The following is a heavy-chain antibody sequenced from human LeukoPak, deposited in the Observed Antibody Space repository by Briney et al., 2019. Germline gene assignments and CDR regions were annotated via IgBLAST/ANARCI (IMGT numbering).Heavy chain of an antibody. J-gene: IGHJ6*03. CDR2: IYYRGST. CDR1: AVSISSYY. D-gene: IGHD5-24*01. Sequence: SETLSLTCIVSAVSISSYYWSWIRQPPGKGLEWIGNIYYRGSTNYNPSLQSRVTISVDMSNNQFSLKLRSVTAADTAVYYCARVGDGYNYFHYYYMDVWGKGTTVTVSS. CDR3: ARVGDGYNYFHYYYMDV. V-gene: IGHV4-59*13.